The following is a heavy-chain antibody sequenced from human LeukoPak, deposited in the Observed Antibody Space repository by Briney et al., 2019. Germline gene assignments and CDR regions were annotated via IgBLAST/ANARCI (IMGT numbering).Heavy chain of an antibody. CDR2: ISYDGSNK. J-gene: IGHJ4*02. CDR3: ARHGPHNFDY. CDR1: GFTFSSYA. V-gene: IGHV3-30-3*01. Sequence: GGSLRLSCAASGFTFSSYAMHWVRQAPGKGLEWVAVISYDGSNKYYADSVKGRFTISRDNSKNTLYLQMNSLRAEDTAVYYCARHGPHNFDYWGQGTLVTVFS.